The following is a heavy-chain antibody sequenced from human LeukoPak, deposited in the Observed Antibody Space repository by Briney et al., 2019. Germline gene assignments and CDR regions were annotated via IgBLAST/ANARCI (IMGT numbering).Heavy chain of an antibody. D-gene: IGHD2-15*01. Sequence: SETLSLTCTVSGYSISSGYYWGWIRQPPGKGLEWIGSIYHSGSTYYNPSLKSRVTISVDTSKNQFSLKPSSVTAADTAVYYCARDNIVVVAATKAYYFDYWGQGTLVTVSS. J-gene: IGHJ4*02. CDR3: ARDNIVVVAATKAYYFDY. V-gene: IGHV4-38-2*02. CDR2: IYHSGST. CDR1: GYSISSGYY.